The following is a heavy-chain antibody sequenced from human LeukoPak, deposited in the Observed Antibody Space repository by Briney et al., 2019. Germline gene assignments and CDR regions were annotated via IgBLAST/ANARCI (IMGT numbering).Heavy chain of an antibody. Sequence: GESLKISCKGSGYSFTSYWIGWVRQMPGKGLEWMGIIYPGDSNTKYSPSFQGQVTISADRSISTACLQWSGLKASDTAMYYCARRYCSGGSCYYFDYWGQGTLVTVSS. D-gene: IGHD2-15*01. CDR3: ARRYCSGGSCYYFDY. J-gene: IGHJ4*02. CDR1: GYSFTSYW. CDR2: IYPGDSNT. V-gene: IGHV5-51*01.